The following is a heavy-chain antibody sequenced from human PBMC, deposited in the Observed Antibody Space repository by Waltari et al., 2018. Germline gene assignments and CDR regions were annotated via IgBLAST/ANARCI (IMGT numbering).Heavy chain of an antibody. CDR1: GVDVGYYG. D-gene: IGHD6-19*01. Sequence: QVQLVESGGGVVRPGGSRGRVGGAWGVDVGYYGMHWLRQATGKWLEWVAFIRHDRSSEHYGESVKGRFIISTENFKNTLYLQMNSLRIEDTGIYYCAKDIRNGWYADYLGQGTLVTVSS. V-gene: IGHV3-30*02. CDR2: IRHDRSSE. CDR3: AKDIRNGWYADY. J-gene: IGHJ4*02.